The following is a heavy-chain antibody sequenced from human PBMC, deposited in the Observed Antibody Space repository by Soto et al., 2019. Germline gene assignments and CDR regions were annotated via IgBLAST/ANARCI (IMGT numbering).Heavy chain of an antibody. V-gene: IGHV3-23*01. J-gene: IGHJ4*02. CDR3: AKSLSTATSFDY. Sequence: GRSLRLSCAASGFTFSSYAMNWVRQAPGKGPEWVSHISVSGGTYYADSVKGRFTISRDNSKNTLFLQMNSLRAEDTAVYYCAKSLSTATSFDYWGQGTPVTASS. CDR1: GFTFSSYA. CDR2: ISVSGGT.